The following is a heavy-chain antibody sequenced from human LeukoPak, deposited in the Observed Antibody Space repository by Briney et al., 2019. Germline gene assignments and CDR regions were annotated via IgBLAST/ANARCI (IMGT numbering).Heavy chain of an antibody. CDR2: IYYSGST. J-gene: IGHJ4*02. Sequence: SEPLSLTCTVSGGSISSYYWSWIRQPPGKGLEWIGYIYYSGSTNYNPSLKSRVTISVDTSKNQFSLKLSSVTAADTAVYYCARLTYYDILTGYYFDYWGQGTLVTVSS. V-gene: IGHV4-59*01. CDR3: ARLTYYDILTGYYFDY. D-gene: IGHD3-9*01. CDR1: GGSISSYY.